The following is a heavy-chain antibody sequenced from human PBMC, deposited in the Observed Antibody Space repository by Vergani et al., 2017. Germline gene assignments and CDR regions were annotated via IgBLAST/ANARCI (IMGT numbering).Heavy chain of an antibody. CDR1: GGSISSYY. Sequence: QVQLQESGPGLVKPSETLSLTCTVSGGSISSYYWSWIRQPPGKGLEWIGYIYYSGSTNYNPSLKSRVTISVDTSKNQFSLKLSSVTAADTAVYYCASGGLSSSWYGIXFDYWGQGTLVTVSS. J-gene: IGHJ4*02. CDR3: ASGGLSSSWYGIXFDY. V-gene: IGHV4-59*01. CDR2: IYYSGST. D-gene: IGHD6-13*01.